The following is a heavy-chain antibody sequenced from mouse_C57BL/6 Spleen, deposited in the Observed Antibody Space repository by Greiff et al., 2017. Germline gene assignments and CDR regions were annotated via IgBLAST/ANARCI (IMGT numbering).Heavy chain of an antibody. CDR2: IHPSDSDT. D-gene: IGHD2-3*01. CDR3: ALKDDGYYVGWFAY. Sequence: VKLQQPGAELVKPGASVKVSCKASGYTFTSYWMHWVKQRPGQGLEWIGRIHPSDSDTNYNQKFKGKATLTVDKSSSTAYMQLSSLTSEDSAVYYCALKDDGYYVGWFAYWGQGTLVTVSA. V-gene: IGHV1-74*01. J-gene: IGHJ3*01. CDR1: GYTFTSYW.